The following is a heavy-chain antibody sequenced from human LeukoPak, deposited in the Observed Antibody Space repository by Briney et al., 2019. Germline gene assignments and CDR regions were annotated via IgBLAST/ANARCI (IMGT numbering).Heavy chain of an antibody. D-gene: IGHD2-15*01. CDR2: IYYSGST. Sequence: SETLCLTCTLSVGSISSHYCSCIPDPPRTGLDCVWCIYYSGSTNYNPSLKSRVTISVDTSKNQFSLKLSSVTAADTAVYYCARAQGYCSGGSCYSNWFDPWGQGTLVTVSS. V-gene: IGHV4-59*11. J-gene: IGHJ5*02. CDR3: ARAQGYCSGGSCYSNWFDP. CDR1: VGSISSHY.